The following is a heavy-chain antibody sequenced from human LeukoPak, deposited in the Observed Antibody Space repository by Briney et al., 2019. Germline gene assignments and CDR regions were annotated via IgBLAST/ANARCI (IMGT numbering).Heavy chain of an antibody. Sequence: GGSLRLSCAASGFTFSSYAMSSVRQAPGKGLGWVSAISGSGGSTYYADSVKGRFTISRDNSKNTLYLQMNSLRAEDTAVYYCAKDAHEVVTAEGFDDWSQGTLATV. CDR1: GFTFSSYA. CDR2: ISGSGGST. V-gene: IGHV3-23*01. CDR3: AKDAHEVVTAEGFDD. D-gene: IGHD2-2*01. J-gene: IGHJ4*02.